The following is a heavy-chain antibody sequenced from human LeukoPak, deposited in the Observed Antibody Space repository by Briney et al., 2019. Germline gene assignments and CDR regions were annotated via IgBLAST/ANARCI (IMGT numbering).Heavy chain of an antibody. CDR2: ISSSSSYI. V-gene: IGHV3-21*01. CDR3: ARDLGGIAVAGTKMDV. D-gene: IGHD6-19*01. Sequence: GGSLRLSCAASGFTFSSYSMNWVRQAPGKGLEWVSSISSSSSYIYYADSVKGRFTISRDNAKNSLYLQMNSLRAEDTAVYYCARDLGGIAVAGTKMDVWGIGTTVTVSS. CDR1: GFTFSSYS. J-gene: IGHJ6*04.